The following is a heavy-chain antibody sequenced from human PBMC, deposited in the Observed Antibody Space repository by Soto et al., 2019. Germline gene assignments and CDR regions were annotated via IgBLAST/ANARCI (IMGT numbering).Heavy chain of an antibody. Sequence: QVQLQESGPGLVKPSQTLSLTCTVSGGSNIRDGYYWSWIRQHPGKGLEWIADIPYSGISYSNPSLKRRVTITADTSKKHVSRRLTSVTAADTAVYFCARATPAGSADFWGQGTLVTFSS. CDR3: ARATPAGSADF. D-gene: IGHD2-2*01. V-gene: IGHV4-31*03. CDR1: GGSNIRDGYY. CDR2: IPYSGIS. J-gene: IGHJ4*02.